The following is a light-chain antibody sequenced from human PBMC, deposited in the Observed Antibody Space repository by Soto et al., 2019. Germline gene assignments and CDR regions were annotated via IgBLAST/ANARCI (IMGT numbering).Light chain of an antibody. CDR3: SSYTTSSTPHYV. Sequence: SALTQPASVYGSPGQSITISCTGTSSDVGGYNSVSWYQHHPGKAPKLMIFDVSDRPSGVSSRFSGSKSGNTASLTISGLQAEDEADYYCSSYTTSSTPHYVFGPGTKVTVL. CDR2: DVS. J-gene: IGLJ1*01. CDR1: SSDVGGYNS. V-gene: IGLV2-14*03.